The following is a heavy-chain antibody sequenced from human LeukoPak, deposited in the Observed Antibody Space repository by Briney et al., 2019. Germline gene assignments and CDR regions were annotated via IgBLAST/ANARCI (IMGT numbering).Heavy chain of an antibody. CDR3: ARGSLLQLPFDY. J-gene: IGHJ4*02. V-gene: IGHV4-34*01. Sequence: PSETLSLTCAVYGESLSGYYWSWIRQPPGKGLEWIGEINHSGSTNYNPSLKSRVTISVDTSKNQFSLKLSSVTAADTAVYYCARGSLLQLPFDYWGQGTLVTVSS. CDR1: GESLSGYY. CDR2: INHSGST. D-gene: IGHD2-2*01.